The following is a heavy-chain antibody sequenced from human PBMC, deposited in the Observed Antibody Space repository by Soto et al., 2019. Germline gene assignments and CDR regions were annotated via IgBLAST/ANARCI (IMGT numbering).Heavy chain of an antibody. J-gene: IGHJ6*03. D-gene: IGHD5-12*01. CDR1: GGSFSGYY. CDR3: ARYSGYDYDYYYYMDV. Sequence: SETLSLTCAVYGGSFSGYYWSWIRQPPGKGLEWIGEINHSGSTNYNPSLKSRVTISVDTSKNQFSLKLSSVTAADTAVYYCARYSGYDYDYYYYMDVWGKGTTVTVSS. CDR2: INHSGST. V-gene: IGHV4-34*01.